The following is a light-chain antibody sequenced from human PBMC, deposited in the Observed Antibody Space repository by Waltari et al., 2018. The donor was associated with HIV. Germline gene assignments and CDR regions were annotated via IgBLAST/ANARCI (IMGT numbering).Light chain of an antibody. J-gene: IGLJ2*01. V-gene: IGLV1-47*01. CDR2: RNN. CDR1: SSNLGRNY. Sequence: QSELTQPPSASGTPGQMGTISCSGSSSNLGRNYVYWYLHLPGTAPKLLTYRNNQRPSGVPDRVSGSKSGTGASQGISGLRCEDEADYYWASWDDSLSVVFGGGTKLTVL. CDR3: ASWDDSLSVV.